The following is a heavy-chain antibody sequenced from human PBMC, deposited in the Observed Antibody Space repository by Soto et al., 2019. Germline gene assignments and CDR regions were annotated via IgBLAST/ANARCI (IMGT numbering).Heavy chain of an antibody. CDR1: VYTFTSLY. Sequence: GSVXVSCRCSVYTFTSLYVNWVLKAPGQGLEWMGWVNPNTGLTKYAQKFQGRVSMTRDTSINTAYMELSGLKYDDTAVYYCTNLSIEPWGPGPLVKVSS. CDR2: VNPNTGLT. V-gene: IGHV1-2*02. J-gene: IGHJ4*02. D-gene: IGHD2-21*01. CDR3: TNLSIEP.